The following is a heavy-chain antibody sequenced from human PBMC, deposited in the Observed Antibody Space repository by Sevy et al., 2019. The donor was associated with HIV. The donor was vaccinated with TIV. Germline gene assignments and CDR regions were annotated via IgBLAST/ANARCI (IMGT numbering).Heavy chain of an antibody. J-gene: IGHJ6*02. CDR3: AREGELRYFDWLTDYYYGMDV. Sequence: SETLSLTCAVYGGSFSGYYWSWIRLPPGKGLEWIGEINHSGSTNYNPSLKSRVTISVDTSKNQFSLKLSSVTAADTAVYYCAREGELRYFDWLTDYYYGMDVWGQGTTVTVSS. V-gene: IGHV4-34*01. CDR1: GGSFSGYY. D-gene: IGHD3-9*01. CDR2: INHSGST.